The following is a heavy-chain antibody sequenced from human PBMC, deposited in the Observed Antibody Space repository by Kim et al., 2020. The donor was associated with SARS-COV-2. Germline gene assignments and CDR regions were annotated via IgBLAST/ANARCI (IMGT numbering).Heavy chain of an antibody. CDR2: ISYDGSNK. D-gene: IGHD3-10*01. CDR3: AKDRYYGSGDAGWFDP. CDR1: GFTFSSYG. J-gene: IGHJ5*02. V-gene: IGHV3-30*18. Sequence: GGSLRLSCAASGFTFSSYGMHWVRQAPGKGLEWVAVISYDGSNKYYADSVKGRFTISRDNSKNTLYLQMNSLRAEDTAVYYCAKDRYYGSGDAGWFDPWGQGTLVTVSS.